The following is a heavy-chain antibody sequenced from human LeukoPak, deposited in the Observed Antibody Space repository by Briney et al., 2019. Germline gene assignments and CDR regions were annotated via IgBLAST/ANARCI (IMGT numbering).Heavy chain of an antibody. D-gene: IGHD3-10*01. V-gene: IGHV3-23*01. CDR1: GFTFSSYA. Sequence: PGGSLRLSCAASGFTFSSYAMSWVRQAPGKGLEWVSAISGSGGSTYYADSVKGRFTISRDNSKNTLYLQMNSLRAEDTAVYYCAKPFGEGYYYGMDVWGQGTTVTVPS. CDR2: ISGSGGST. CDR3: AKPFGEGYYYGMDV. J-gene: IGHJ6*02.